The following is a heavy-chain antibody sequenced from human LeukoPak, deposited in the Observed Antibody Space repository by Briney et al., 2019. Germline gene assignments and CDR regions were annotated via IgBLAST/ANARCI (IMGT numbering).Heavy chain of an antibody. Sequence: PGGSLRLSCAASGFTFSSYAMHWVRQAPGKGLEWVAVISYDGSNKYYADSVKGRFTISRDNSKNTLYLQMNSLRAEDTAVYYCARDAYGNSWNSHPFDYWGQGALVIVSS. J-gene: IGHJ4*02. CDR3: ARDAYGNSWNSHPFDY. V-gene: IGHV3-30-3*01. CDR1: GFTFSSYA. D-gene: IGHD6-13*01. CDR2: ISYDGSNK.